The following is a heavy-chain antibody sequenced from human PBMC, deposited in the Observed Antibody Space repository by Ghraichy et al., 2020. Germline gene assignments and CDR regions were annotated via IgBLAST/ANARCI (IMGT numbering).Heavy chain of an antibody. CDR3: TTPYYYDSSGYYYPPY. CDR1: GFTFSNAW. D-gene: IGHD3-22*01. V-gene: IGHV3-15*01. J-gene: IGHJ4*02. CDR2: IKSKTDGGTT. Sequence: GGSLRLSCAASGFTFSNAWMSWVRQAPGKGLEWVGRIKSKTDGGTTDYAAPVKGRFTISRDDSKNTLYLQMNSLKTEDTAVYYCTTPYYYDSSGYYYPPYWGQGTLVTVSS.